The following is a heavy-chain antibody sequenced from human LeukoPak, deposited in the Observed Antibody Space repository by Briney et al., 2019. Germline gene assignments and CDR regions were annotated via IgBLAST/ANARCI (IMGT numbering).Heavy chain of an antibody. D-gene: IGHD2-8*01. V-gene: IGHV4-39*07. CDR1: GGSISSSSYY. J-gene: IGHJ4*02. CDR3: ARASIDIVLMVYAANWAHFDY. CDR2: IYYSGST. Sequence: TSETLSLTCTVSGGSISSSSYYWGWIRQPPGKGLEWIGSIYYSGSTYYNPSLKSRVTISVDTSKNQFSLKLSSVTAADTAVYYCARASIDIVLMVYAANWAHFDYWGQGTLVTVSS.